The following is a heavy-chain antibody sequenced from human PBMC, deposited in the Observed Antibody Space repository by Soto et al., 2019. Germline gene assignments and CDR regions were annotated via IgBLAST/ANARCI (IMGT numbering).Heavy chain of an antibody. Sequence: GGSLRLSCAASGFTFSSYAMSWVRQAPGKGLEWVSAISGSGGSTYYADSVKGRFTISRDNSKNTLYLQMNSLRAEDTAVYYCAKDGHYDFWSGYYDYWGQGTLVTVSS. CDR2: ISGSGGST. CDR3: AKDGHYDFWSGYYDY. J-gene: IGHJ4*02. V-gene: IGHV3-23*01. CDR1: GFTFSSYA. D-gene: IGHD3-3*01.